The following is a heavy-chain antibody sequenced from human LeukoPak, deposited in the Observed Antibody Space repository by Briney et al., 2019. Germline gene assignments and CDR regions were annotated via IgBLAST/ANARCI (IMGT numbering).Heavy chain of an antibody. D-gene: IGHD3-22*01. CDR3: ARTPRQYYYDSSGPYDY. Sequence: SETLSLTCAVYGGSFSGYYWSWIRQPPGKVLEWLGEINHSGSTNYNPSLKSRVTISVDTSKNQFSLKLSSVTAADTAVYYCARTPRQYYYDSSGPYDYWGQGTLVTVSS. CDR1: GGSFSGYY. CDR2: INHSGST. J-gene: IGHJ4*02. V-gene: IGHV4-34*01.